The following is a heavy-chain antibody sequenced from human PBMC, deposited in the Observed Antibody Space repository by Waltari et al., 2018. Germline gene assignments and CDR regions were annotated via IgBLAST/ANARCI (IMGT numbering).Heavy chain of an antibody. J-gene: IGHJ6*03. V-gene: IGHV3-53*02. CDR1: GFTVSSNY. D-gene: IGHD3-10*01. CDR3: ASSIEDEWFRELSDSGGYYMDV. CDR2: SYSGGST. Sequence: EVQLVETGGGLIQPGGSLRLSCAASGFTVSSNYMRWGRQAPGKGVEGVAVSYSGGSTYYADSVKGRFTISRDNSKNTLYLQRNSLRAEDTAVYYCASSIEDEWFRELSDSGGYYMDVWGKGTTVTVSS.